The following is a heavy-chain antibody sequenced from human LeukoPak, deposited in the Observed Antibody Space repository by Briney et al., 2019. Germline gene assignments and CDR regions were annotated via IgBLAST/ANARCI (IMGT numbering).Heavy chain of an antibody. V-gene: IGHV3-23*01. J-gene: IGHJ4*02. CDR2: ISGSGGST. D-gene: IGHD2-15*01. CDR1: GFTFSSYA. CDR3: APDLRGAAWSLDY. Sequence: PGGSLRLSCAASGFTFSSYAMSWVRQAPGKGLEWVSVISGSGGSTSYADSVKGRFTISRDNSKNTLYLQMNSLRAEDTAVYYCAPDLRGAAWSLDYWGQGTLVTVSS.